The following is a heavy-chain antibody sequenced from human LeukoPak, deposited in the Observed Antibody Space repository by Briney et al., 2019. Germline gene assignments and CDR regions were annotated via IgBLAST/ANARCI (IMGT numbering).Heavy chain of an antibody. Sequence: GASLRLSCTPSGFTFSSYAMYWVRQSPGKGLEWVSLISSMGGSTYYADSVKGRFIISRDNTRNMLYLEMNNLRAEDTAVYFCAKDFTRIRYSNGYYWDYGMDVWGPGTTVTVSS. V-gene: IGHV3-23*01. J-gene: IGHJ6*02. CDR1: GFTFSSYA. CDR3: AKDFTRIRYSNGYYWDYGMDV. CDR2: ISSMGGST. D-gene: IGHD1-26*01.